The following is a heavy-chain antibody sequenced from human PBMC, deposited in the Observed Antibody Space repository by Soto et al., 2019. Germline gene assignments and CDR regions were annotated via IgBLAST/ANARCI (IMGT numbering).Heavy chain of an antibody. CDR3: ARGVGDCSGGSCYSIVGLFDY. D-gene: IGHD2-15*01. Sequence: SETLSLTCTVSGGSISSYYWSWIRQPPGKGLEWIGYIYYSGSTNYNPSLKSRVTISVDTSKNQFSLKLSSVTAADTAVYYCARGVGDCSGGSCYSIVGLFDYWGQGTLVTVSS. CDR2: IYYSGST. J-gene: IGHJ4*02. V-gene: IGHV4-59*01. CDR1: GGSISSYY.